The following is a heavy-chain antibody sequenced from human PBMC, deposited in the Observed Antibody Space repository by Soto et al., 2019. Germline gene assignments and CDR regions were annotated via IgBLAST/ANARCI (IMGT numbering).Heavy chain of an antibody. Sequence: GGSLRLSCAASGFTFSSYAMSWVRQAPGKGLEWVSAISGSGGSTYYADSVKGRFTISRDNSKNTLYLQMNSLRAEDTAVYYCAKDLLEVDSSGWLYYMDVWGKGTTVTVSS. V-gene: IGHV3-23*01. J-gene: IGHJ6*03. D-gene: IGHD6-19*01. CDR3: AKDLLEVDSSGWLYYMDV. CDR2: ISGSGGST. CDR1: GFTFSSYA.